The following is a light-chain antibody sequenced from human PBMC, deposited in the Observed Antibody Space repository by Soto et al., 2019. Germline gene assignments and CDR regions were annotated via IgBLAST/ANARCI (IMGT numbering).Light chain of an antibody. CDR3: SSYTTSSILL. CDR2: EVS. V-gene: IGLV2-14*01. J-gene: IGLJ3*02. Sequence: QPVLTQPASVSGSPGQSITISCTGTSSDVGGYDYVSWYQQHPGKAPKLIIYEVSNRPSGVSNRFSGSKSGNTASLTISGLQAEDEADYYCSSYTTSSILLFGGGTKLTVL. CDR1: SSDVGGYDY.